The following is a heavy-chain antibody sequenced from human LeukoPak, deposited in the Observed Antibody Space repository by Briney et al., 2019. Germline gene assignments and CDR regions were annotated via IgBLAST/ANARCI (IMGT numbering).Heavy chain of an antibody. D-gene: IGHD2-2*01. CDR2: IHYSGST. CDR3: ARWYCSSDTCYHLDV. CDR1: GGSINSYY. Sequence: PSETLSLTCTVSGGSINSYYWSWIRQPPGEGLEWIGYIHYSGSTSYSPSLNSRVTMSVAPSKNQLSLKLPSVTAADTAVYYCARWYCSSDTCYHLDVWGKGTTVTVSS. V-gene: IGHV4-59*01. J-gene: IGHJ6*03.